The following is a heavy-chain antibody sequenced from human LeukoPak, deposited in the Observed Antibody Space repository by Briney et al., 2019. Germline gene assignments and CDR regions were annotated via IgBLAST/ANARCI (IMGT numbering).Heavy chain of an antibody. CDR1: GYTFTSYG. D-gene: IGHD6-13*01. V-gene: IGHV1-18*01. Sequence: GASVKVPCKASGYTFTSYGISWVRQAPGQGPEWMGWISAYNGNTNYAQKLQGRVTMTTDTSTSTAYMELRSLRSDDTAVYYCARDERVAAAGTVYFDYWGQGTLVTVSS. CDR2: ISAYNGNT. CDR3: ARDERVAAAGTVYFDY. J-gene: IGHJ4*02.